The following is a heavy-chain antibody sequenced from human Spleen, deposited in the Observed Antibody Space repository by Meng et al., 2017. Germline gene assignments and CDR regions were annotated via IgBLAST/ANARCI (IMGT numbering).Heavy chain of an antibody. J-gene: IGHJ4*02. CDR2: IYHGGDT. Sequence: QVMLRVASPGLVKPPATLSLICFFAGGSISSMDWWSCVRQPPGKGLEWMGEIYHGGDTTYNPSLKSRVTIAIDRSKNQFSLKLSSVTAADTAAYYCASWIYSCGWQWGQGTLVTVSS. CDR1: GGSISSMDW. D-gene: IGHD6-19*01. CDR3: ASWIYSCGWQ. V-gene: IGHV4/OR15-8*02.